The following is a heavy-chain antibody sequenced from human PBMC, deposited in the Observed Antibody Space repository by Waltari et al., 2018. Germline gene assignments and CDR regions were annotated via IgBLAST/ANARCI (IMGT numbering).Heavy chain of an antibody. CDR3: ARNWNYFDY. J-gene: IGHJ4*02. V-gene: IGHV1-3*01. D-gene: IGHD1-1*01. CDR2: INAGNGNT. CDR1: GYTFTSYA. Sequence: QVQLVQSGAEVKKPGASVKVSCKASGYTFTSYAMHWVRQAPGQRLEWRGWINAGNGNTNTSQKFQGRVTITRDTSASTAYMELSSLRSEDTAVYYCARNWNYFDYWGQGTLVTVSS.